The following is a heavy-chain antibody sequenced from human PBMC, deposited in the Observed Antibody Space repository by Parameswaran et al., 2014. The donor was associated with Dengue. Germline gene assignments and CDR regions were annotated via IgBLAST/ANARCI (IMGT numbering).Heavy chain of an antibody. V-gene: IGHV3-30*18. D-gene: IGHD6-19*01. CDR2: ISYDGSNK. CDR3: AKAQIAVAGVVDY. Sequence: WIRQPPGKGLEWVAVISYDGSNKYYADSVKGRFTISRDNSKNTLYLQMNSLRAEDTAVYYCAKAQIAVAGVVDYWGQGTLVTVSS. J-gene: IGHJ4*02.